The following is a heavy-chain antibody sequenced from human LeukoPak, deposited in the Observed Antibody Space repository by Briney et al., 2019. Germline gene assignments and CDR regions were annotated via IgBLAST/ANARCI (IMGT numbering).Heavy chain of an antibody. D-gene: IGHD3-22*01. J-gene: IGHJ4*02. V-gene: IGHV3-23*01. CDR3: AKKTWDSSAWYFFDY. CDR1: GFSFSRFA. CDR2: ISDSGGRI. Sequence: PGGSLRLSCAASGFSFSRFAMSWVRQAPGKGLEWVSAISDSGGRINYADSVKGRFTISGDNSKNTLYLQMNSLRAEDTAVYYCAKKTWDSSAWYFFDYWGQGTLVTVSS.